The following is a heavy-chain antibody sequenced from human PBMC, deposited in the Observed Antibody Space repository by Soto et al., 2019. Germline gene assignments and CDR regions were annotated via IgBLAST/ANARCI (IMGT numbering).Heavy chain of an antibody. V-gene: IGHV5-51*01. CDR1: GYSFTSYW. J-gene: IGHJ6*03. Sequence: PGESLKISCKGSGYSFTSYWIGWVRQMPGKGLEWMGIIYPGDSDTRYSPSFQGQVTISADKSISTAYLQWSSLKASDTAMYYCARSLPNYDFWSGYQGYYYYYMDVWGKGTTVTVSS. CDR2: IYPGDSDT. CDR3: ARSLPNYDFWSGYQGYYYYYMDV. D-gene: IGHD3-3*01.